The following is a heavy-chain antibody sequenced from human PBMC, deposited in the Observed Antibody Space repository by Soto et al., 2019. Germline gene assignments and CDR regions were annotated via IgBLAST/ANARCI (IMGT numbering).Heavy chain of an antibody. V-gene: IGHV4-34*01. Sequence: QVQLQQWGAGLLKPSETLSLTCAVYGGSFSGYYWSWIRQPPGKGLEWIGEINHSGSTNYNPSLKSRVTISVDTSKNQFSLKLSSVIAADTAVYYCARFQRHSSSWYIGSTWGQGTLVTVSS. J-gene: IGHJ5*02. CDR2: INHSGST. D-gene: IGHD6-13*01. CDR1: GGSFSGYY. CDR3: ARFQRHSSSWYIGST.